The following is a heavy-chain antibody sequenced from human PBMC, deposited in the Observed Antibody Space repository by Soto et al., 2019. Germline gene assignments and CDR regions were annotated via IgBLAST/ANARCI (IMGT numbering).Heavy chain of an antibody. CDR2: ISAYNGDT. CDR1: GYTFTSYG. CDR3: ARDVDGYVDFDY. D-gene: IGHD5-12*01. J-gene: IGHJ4*02. V-gene: IGHV1-18*01. Sequence: QVQLVQSGTEVKTPGASVKVSCKASGYTFTSYGIIWVRQAPGQGLEWMGWISAYNGDTNYAQKVQGRVTMTTDTSTSTAYMELRSLTSDDTAVYYCARDVDGYVDFDYWGQGTLVTVSS.